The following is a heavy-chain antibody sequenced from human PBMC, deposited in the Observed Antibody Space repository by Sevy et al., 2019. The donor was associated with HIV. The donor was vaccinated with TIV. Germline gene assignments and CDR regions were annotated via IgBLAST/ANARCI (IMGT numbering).Heavy chain of an antibody. D-gene: IGHD6-6*01. CDR3: ARLYSSSSGRGLDN. V-gene: IGHV3-7*01. Sequence: GGSLRLSCAASGFTFGSYWMTWVRQAPGKGLEWVANIKEDGSGRFYVDSVRSRFTVSRDNGKKTLYLQMNNLRGEDTALYYCARLYSSSSGRGLDNWGQGALVTVSS. CDR2: IKEDGSGR. J-gene: IGHJ4*02. CDR1: GFTFGSYW.